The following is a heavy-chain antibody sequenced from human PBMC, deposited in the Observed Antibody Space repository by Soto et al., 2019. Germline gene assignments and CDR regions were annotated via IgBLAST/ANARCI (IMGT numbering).Heavy chain of an antibody. CDR2: TGADNGDT. Sequence: QVQLVQSGAEVKKPGASVKVSCKASGYTFSTYGFSWVRQAPGQGLEWKGWTGADNGDTNYAQNFQGRVTMTKDTSTTTYYIELRSLSSDDTAVYFCARDWKGAEGFDPWGEGTLVTVSS. D-gene: IGHD1-1*01. V-gene: IGHV1-18*01. J-gene: IGHJ5*02. CDR1: GYTFSTYG. CDR3: ARDWKGAEGFDP.